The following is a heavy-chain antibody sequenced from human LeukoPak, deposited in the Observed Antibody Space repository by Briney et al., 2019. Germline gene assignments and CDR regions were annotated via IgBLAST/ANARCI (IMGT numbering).Heavy chain of an antibody. V-gene: IGHV1-69*13. CDR1: GGTFSSYA. D-gene: IGHD6-13*01. CDR3: AKEGVEQQLVFSFGVTPPYFDY. Sequence: GASVKVFCKASGGTFSSYAISWVRQAPGQGLEWMGGIIPIFGTANYAQKFQGRVTITADESTSTAYMELNSLRAEDTAVYYCAKEGVEQQLVFSFGVTPPYFDYWGQGTLVTVSS. CDR2: IIPIFGTA. J-gene: IGHJ4*02.